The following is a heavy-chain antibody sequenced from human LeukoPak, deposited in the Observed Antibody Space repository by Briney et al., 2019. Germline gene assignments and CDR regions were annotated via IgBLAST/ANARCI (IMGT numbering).Heavy chain of an antibody. CDR1: GGSISSYY. Sequence: SETLSLTCTVSGGSISSYYWSWIRQPPGKGLEWIGYIYYSGSTNYNPSLKSRVTISVDTSKNQFSLKLSSVTAADTAVYYCARGGDYVWGSYPFDYWGQGTLVTVSS. CDR3: ARGGDYVWGSYPFDY. D-gene: IGHD3-16*02. V-gene: IGHV4-59*01. CDR2: IYYSGST. J-gene: IGHJ4*02.